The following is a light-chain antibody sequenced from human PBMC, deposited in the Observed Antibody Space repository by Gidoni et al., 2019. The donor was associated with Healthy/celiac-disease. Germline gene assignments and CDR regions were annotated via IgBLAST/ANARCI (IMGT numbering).Light chain of an antibody. CDR2: AAS. V-gene: IGKV1-27*01. CDR3: QKYNSAPSLT. J-gene: IGKJ4*01. CDR1: QGISNY. Sequence: DIQMTQAPSSLSASVGDRVTITCRASQGISNYLAWYQQKPGKVPKLLIYAASTLQSGVPSRFSGSGSGTDFTLTISSLQPEDVATYYCQKYNSAPSLTFGGGTKVEIK.